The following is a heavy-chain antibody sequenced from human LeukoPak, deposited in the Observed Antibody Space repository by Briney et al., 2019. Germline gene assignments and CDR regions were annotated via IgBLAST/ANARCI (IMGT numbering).Heavy chain of an antibody. J-gene: IGHJ4*02. D-gene: IGHD6-13*01. V-gene: IGHV5-51*01. Sequence: GESLKISCKGSGYSFTSYWIGWVRQMPGKGLDWMGIIYPGDSDTRYSPSFQGQVTTSADKSISTAYLQWSSLKASDTAMYYCARHLAYSSSWYIPGYWGQGTLVTVSS. CDR2: IYPGDSDT. CDR1: GYSFTSYW. CDR3: ARHLAYSSSWYIPGY.